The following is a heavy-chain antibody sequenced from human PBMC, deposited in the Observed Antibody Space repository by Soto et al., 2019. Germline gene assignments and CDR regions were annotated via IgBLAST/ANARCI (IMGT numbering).Heavy chain of an antibody. CDR2: INSSGGHT. D-gene: IGHD6-13*01. V-gene: IGHV1-46*01. CDR3: ARDLLAAGSDALDI. Sequence: QMQLVQSGAEVKKPGASVKVSCKASGYTFTRHYIHWVRQAPGQGLEWMGIINSSGGHTYYAQKFQSRVALTRDTSPTTVYMELSSLRSEDTALYYCARDLLAAGSDALDIWGQGTMVTVSS. CDR1: GYTFTRHY. J-gene: IGHJ3*02.